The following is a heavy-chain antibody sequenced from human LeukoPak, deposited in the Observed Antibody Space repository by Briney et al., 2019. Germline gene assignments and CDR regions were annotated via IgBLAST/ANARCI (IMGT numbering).Heavy chain of an antibody. CDR1: GYTFTTYD. V-gene: IGHV1-8*01. CDR3: ARNDYGGHDAFDI. Sequence: GASVKVSCKASGYTFTTYDLNWVRQATGQGLEWVGWINPNSGNTGYAQKFQGRVTMTRDTSISAAYMELNSLRSEDTAVYYCARNDYGGHDAFDIWGQGTMVTVSS. CDR2: INPNSGNT. D-gene: IGHD4-17*01. J-gene: IGHJ3*02.